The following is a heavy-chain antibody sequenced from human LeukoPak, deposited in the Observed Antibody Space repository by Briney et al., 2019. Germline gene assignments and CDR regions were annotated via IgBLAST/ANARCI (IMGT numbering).Heavy chain of an antibody. D-gene: IGHD1-26*01. V-gene: IGHV3-66*01. CDR2: IYSGGST. CDR1: GFTVSSNY. CDR3: ARGAPTPELDY. J-gene: IGHJ4*02. Sequence: GGSLGLSCAASGFTVSSNYMSWVRQAPGKGLEWVSVIYSGGSTYYADSVKGRFTISRDNSKNTLYLQMNSLRAEDTAVYYCARGAPTPELDYWGQGTLVTVSS.